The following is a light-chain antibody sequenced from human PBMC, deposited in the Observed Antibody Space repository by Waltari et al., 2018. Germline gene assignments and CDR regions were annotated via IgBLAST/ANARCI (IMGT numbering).Light chain of an antibody. CDR1: SRRNYH. V-gene: IGLV3-19*01. J-gene: IGLJ3*02. Sequence: SSDLTQDPAVSVTLGQIVRITCQGASRRNYHVSWYQKKPGQAPLVLIYGNNTRPTGIPDRFSGSESGDTASLIITGAQAEDDADYYCNSRDSNGNLWVFGGGTKLTVL. CDR3: NSRDSNGNLWV. CDR2: GNN.